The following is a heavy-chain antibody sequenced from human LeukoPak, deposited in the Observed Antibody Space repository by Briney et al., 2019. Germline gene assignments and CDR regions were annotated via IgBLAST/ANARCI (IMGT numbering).Heavy chain of an antibody. Sequence: HGESLKISCKGSGYSFTSYWVAWVRQMPGKGLEWMGIMYPANSDTRYSPSFQGQVTISADKSINTAYLQWSSLKASDTAMYYCVRVSPTTIQREPDHWGQGTLVTVSS. CDR1: GYSFTSYW. CDR3: VRVSPTTIQREPDH. V-gene: IGHV5-51*01. D-gene: IGHD1-26*01. J-gene: IGHJ4*02. CDR2: MYPANSDT.